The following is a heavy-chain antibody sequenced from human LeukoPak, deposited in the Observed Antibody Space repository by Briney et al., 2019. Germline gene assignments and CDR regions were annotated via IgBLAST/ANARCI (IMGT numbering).Heavy chain of an antibody. CDR3: ASFDTSYYFDF. V-gene: IGHV1-18*01. CDR2: ISGYNGNS. J-gene: IGHJ4*02. Sequence: GASVTVSCKASGYTFISYGISWVRQAPGQGLEWMGWISGYNGNSNYAQKLQGRVTMTTDTSTSTAYMELRSLRSDDTAVYYCASFDTSYYFDFWGQGTLVTVSS. CDR1: GYTFISYG.